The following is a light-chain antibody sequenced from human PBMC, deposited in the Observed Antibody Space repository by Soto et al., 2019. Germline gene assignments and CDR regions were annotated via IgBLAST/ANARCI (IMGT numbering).Light chain of an antibody. Sequence: DFQITQFPRSRSGSFKDRITHKYRASQSVSSYLTWYQQKPGKAPNLLIYGASSLQSGVPSRFSGSGSGTDFTLTISSLQPEDFASYYCQQTYNNPLTFGQGTKVDI. CDR3: QQTYNNPLT. J-gene: IGKJ1*01. CDR2: GAS. CDR1: QSVSSY. V-gene: IGKV1-39*01.